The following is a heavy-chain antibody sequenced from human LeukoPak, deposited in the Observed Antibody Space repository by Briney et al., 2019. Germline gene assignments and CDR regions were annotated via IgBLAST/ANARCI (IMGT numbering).Heavy chain of an antibody. CDR2: ITPMFGTA. CDR1: GGTFSSYA. V-gene: IGHV1-69*01. D-gene: IGHD3-9*01. Sequence: SVKVSCKASGGTFSSYAISWVRQAPGQGLEWMGGITPMFGTAKYAQNFQGRVTITADESTSTAYMELSSLRSGDTAVYYCARSKDLRLDDIYYWGQGTLVTVSS. CDR3: ARSKDLRLDDIYY. J-gene: IGHJ4*02.